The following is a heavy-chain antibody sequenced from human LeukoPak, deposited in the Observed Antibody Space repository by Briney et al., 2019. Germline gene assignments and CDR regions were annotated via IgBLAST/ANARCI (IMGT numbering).Heavy chain of an antibody. J-gene: IGHJ4*02. Sequence: ASVKVSCKASGYTLTSYAMNWVRQAPGQGLEWMGWINTNTGNPTYAQGFTGRFVFSLDTSVSTAYLRISSLKAEDTAVYYCARASYCTNGVCFGDLGFDYWGQGTLVTVSS. CDR2: INTNTGNP. V-gene: IGHV7-4-1*02. CDR3: ARASYCTNGVCFGDLGFDY. D-gene: IGHD2-8*01. CDR1: GYTLTSYA.